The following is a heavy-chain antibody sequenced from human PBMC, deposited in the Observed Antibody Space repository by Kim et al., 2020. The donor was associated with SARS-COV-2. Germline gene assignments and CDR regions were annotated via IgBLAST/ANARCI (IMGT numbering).Heavy chain of an antibody. CDR2: T. D-gene: IGHD6-19*01. CDR3: ASESSGWYDY. J-gene: IGHJ4*02. Sequence: TNYNPSLKSPVTISVDKSKNQFSLKLSSVTAADTAVYYCASESSGWYDYWGQGTLVTVSS. V-gene: IGHV4-4*02.